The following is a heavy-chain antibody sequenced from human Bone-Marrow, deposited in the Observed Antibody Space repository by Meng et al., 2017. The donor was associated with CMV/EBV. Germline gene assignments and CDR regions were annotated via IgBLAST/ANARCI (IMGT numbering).Heavy chain of an antibody. J-gene: IGHJ5*02. V-gene: IGHV1-69*02. D-gene: IGHD4-11*01. CDR2: IIPILGIV. Sequence: SVKVSCKASGGTFSSYTISWVRQAPGQGLEWMGRIIPILGIVDHAQKFQGRVTITADKSTSIVYMELSSLRSDVTAVYYCARDDSVAVKNWFDPWGQGTLVTVSS. CDR1: GGTFSSYT. CDR3: ARDDSVAVKNWFDP.